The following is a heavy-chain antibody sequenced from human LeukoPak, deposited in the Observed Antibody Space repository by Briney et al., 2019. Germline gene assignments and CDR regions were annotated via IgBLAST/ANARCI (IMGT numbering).Heavy chain of an antibody. Sequence: PGGSLRLSCAASAFSLSAYNMNWVRQAPGKGLEWVSSISYTGTYIYYADSVKGRFTISRDNAQNSLYLQMNSLRAEDTAIYYCVRDRGTYRPIDYWGQGTLVTVSS. CDR1: AFSLSAYN. CDR2: ISYTGTYI. J-gene: IGHJ4*02. V-gene: IGHV3-21*04. D-gene: IGHD1-26*01. CDR3: VRDRGTYRPIDY.